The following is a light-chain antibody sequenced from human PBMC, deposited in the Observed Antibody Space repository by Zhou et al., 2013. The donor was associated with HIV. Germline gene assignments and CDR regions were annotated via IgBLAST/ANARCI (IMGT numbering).Light chain of an antibody. CDR1: QSLGNN. CDR3: QQYNTWPLT. Sequence: VLTQSPGTLSLSPGERATLSCRASQSLGNNYLAWYQQKFGQAPRLLIYGASTRATGIPARFSGSGSGTEFSLIISSLQSEDFVVYYCQQYNTWPLTFGGGTQVEIE. CDR2: GAS. V-gene: IGKV3-15*01. J-gene: IGKJ4*01.